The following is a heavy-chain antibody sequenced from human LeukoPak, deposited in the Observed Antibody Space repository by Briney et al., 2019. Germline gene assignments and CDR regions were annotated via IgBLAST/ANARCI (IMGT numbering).Heavy chain of an antibody. V-gene: IGHV3-30*18. CDR3: AKDGHFQTIFPYYFDY. Sequence: GRSLRLSCAASGFTFSSYGMHWVRQAPGKGLEWVAVISYDGSNKYYADSVKGRFTISRDNSKNTLYLQMNSLRAEDTAVYYCAKDGHFQTIFPYYFDYWGQGTLVTVSS. CDR1: GFTFSSYG. CDR2: ISYDGSNK. D-gene: IGHD3-3*01. J-gene: IGHJ4*02.